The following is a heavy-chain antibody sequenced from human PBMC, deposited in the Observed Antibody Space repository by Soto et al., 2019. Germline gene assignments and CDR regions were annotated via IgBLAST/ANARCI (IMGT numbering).Heavy chain of an antibody. CDR3: TTVYGFGRFLEWDYYYYYGMDV. J-gene: IGHJ6*02. CDR2: IKSKTDGGTT. D-gene: IGHD3-3*01. Sequence: EVQLVESGGGLVKPGGSLRLSCAASGFTFSNAWMSWVRQAPGKGLEWVGRIKSKTDGGTTDYAAPVKGRFTISRDDSKNTLYLQMNSLKTEDTAVYYCTTVYGFGRFLEWDYYYYYGMDVWGQGTTVTVSS. V-gene: IGHV3-15*01. CDR1: GFTFSNAW.